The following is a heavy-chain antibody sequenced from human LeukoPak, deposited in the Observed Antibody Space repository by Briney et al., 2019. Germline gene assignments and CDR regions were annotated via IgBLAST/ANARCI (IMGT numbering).Heavy chain of an antibody. CDR1: GFTFSSNW. J-gene: IGHJ1*01. V-gene: IGHV3-30-3*01. Sequence: GGSLRLSCATSGFTFSSNWMSWVRQAPGKGLEWVAVISYDGSNKYYADSVKGRFTISRDNSKNTLYLQMNSLRAEDTAVYYCARDHYGNYYDSSGYYYGVYFQHWGQGTLVTVSS. D-gene: IGHD3-22*01. CDR2: ISYDGSNK. CDR3: ARDHYGNYYDSSGYYYGVYFQH.